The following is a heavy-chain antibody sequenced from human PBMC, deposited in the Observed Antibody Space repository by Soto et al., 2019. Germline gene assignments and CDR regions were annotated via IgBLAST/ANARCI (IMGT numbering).Heavy chain of an antibody. J-gene: IGHJ3*02. V-gene: IGHV4-30-4*01. CDR3: ARATLNDAFDI. CDR2: IYYSGST. CDR1: GGSISSGDYY. Sequence: QVQLQESGPGLVKPSQTLSLTCTVSGGSISSGDYYWSWIRQPPGKGLEWIGYIYYSGSTYYNPSLKSRXTXSXXTSKNQFSLKLSSVTAADTAVYYCARATLNDAFDIWGQGTMVTVSS.